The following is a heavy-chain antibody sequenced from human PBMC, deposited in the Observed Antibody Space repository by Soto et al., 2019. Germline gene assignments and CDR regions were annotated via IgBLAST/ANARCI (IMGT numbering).Heavy chain of an antibody. CDR2: ISSSTSYV. CDR3: ARDPSEGRVGNWFES. V-gene: IGHV3-21*01. CDR1: VFTFSRYG. Sequence: EVQLVESGGGLVKPGGSLRLSCAASVFTFSRYGMNWVRQAPGKGLEWVSSISSSTSYVYYADSVKGRFSVSRDNAKKILYLEMYALRTEDTAVYYCARDPSEGRVGNWFESWGQGTLVTVSS. D-gene: IGHD2-2*01. J-gene: IGHJ5*01.